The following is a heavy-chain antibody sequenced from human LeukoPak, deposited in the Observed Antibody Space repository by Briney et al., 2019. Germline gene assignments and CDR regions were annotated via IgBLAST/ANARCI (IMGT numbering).Heavy chain of an antibody. Sequence: ASVNVSCKASGGTFTGYYMHWGRQAPGQGLEWMGWINPNSGGTNYAQKFQGRVTMTRDTCIGTAYMELSRLRSEDTAVYYCARDIVTSGSLWDWGQGTLVTVSS. D-gene: IGHD1-26*01. CDR2: INPNSGGT. CDR1: GGTFTGYY. J-gene: IGHJ4*02. V-gene: IGHV1-2*02. CDR3: ARDIVTSGSLWD.